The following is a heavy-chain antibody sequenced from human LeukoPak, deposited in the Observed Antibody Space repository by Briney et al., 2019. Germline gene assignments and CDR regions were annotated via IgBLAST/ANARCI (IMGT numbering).Heavy chain of an antibody. J-gene: IGHJ5*02. CDR1: GFTFSSYA. Sequence: HPGRSLRLSCAASGFTFSSYAMHWVRQAPGKGLEWVAVISYDGSNKYYADSVKGRFTISRDNSKNTLYLQMNSLRAEDTAVYYCARDRAYCSSTSCYSPGDNWFDPWGQGTLVTVSS. D-gene: IGHD2-2*02. CDR3: ARDRAYCSSTSCYSPGDNWFDP. CDR2: ISYDGSNK. V-gene: IGHV3-30-3*01.